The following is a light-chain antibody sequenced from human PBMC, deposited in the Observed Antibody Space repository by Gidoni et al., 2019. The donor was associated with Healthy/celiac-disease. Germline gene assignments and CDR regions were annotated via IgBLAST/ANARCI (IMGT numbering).Light chain of an antibody. CDR1: QSVSSSY. CDR2: GAS. V-gene: IGKV3-20*01. CDR3: QQYGSSPRLT. Sequence: IVLTQSPGTLSLSPGESATLSCRSSQSVSSSYLAWYQQKPGQAPRLLIYGASSRDTGIPDRFSGSGSGTDFTLTISRLEPEDFAVYYCQQYGSSPRLTFGGGTKVEIK. J-gene: IGKJ4*01.